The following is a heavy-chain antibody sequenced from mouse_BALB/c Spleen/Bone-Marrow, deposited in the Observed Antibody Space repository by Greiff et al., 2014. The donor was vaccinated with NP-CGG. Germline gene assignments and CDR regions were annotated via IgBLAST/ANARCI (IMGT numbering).Heavy chain of an antibody. V-gene: IGHV1S81*02. D-gene: IGHD2-14*01. CDR1: GYTFTSYW. J-gene: IGHJ3*01. Sequence: VKLMESGAELVKPGASVNLSCKASGYTFTSYWVYWVKQRPGQGLEWIGEINPSNGRANYNEKFKNKATLTVDKSTSTAYMQXXXXXSEDSAVYYCARRDFRSWFAYWGQGTLVTVSA. CDR3: ARRDFRSWFAY. CDR2: INPSNGRA.